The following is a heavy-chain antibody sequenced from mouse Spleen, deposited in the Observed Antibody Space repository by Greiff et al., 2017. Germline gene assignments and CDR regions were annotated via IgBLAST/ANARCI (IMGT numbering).Heavy chain of an antibody. V-gene: IGHV5-9-3*01. CDR1: GFTFSSYA. D-gene: IGHD2-4*01. J-gene: IGHJ4*01. Sequence: EVQVVESGGGLVKPGGSLKLSCAASGFTFSSYAMSWVRQTPEKRLEWVATISSGGSYTYYPDSVKGRFTISRDNAKNTLYLQMSSLRSEDTAMYYCARDYDGNYYAMDYWGQGTSVTVSS. CDR2: ISSGGSYT. CDR3: ARDYDGNYYAMDY.